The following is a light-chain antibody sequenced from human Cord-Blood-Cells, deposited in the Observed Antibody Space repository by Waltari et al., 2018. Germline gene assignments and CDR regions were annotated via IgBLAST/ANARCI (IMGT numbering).Light chain of an antibody. J-gene: IGKJ2*01. CDR3: QQRSNWHGT. Sequence: DIVLTQSPATLSLSPGERATLPCRASQGVSSYLAWYQQKPGQAPRLLIYDASNRATGIPARFSGSGPGTDFTLTISSLEPEDFAVYYCQQRSNWHGTFGQGTKLEIK. V-gene: IGKV3D-11*01. CDR1: QGVSSY. CDR2: DAS.